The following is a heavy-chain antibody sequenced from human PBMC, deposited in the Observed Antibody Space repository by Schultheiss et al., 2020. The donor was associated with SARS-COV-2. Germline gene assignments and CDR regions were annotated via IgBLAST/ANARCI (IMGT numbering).Heavy chain of an antibody. D-gene: IGHD3-10*01. J-gene: IGHJ6*02. V-gene: IGHV3-30-3*01. CDR3: ARWEMVRAMEWDYYGMDV. CDR2: ISYDGSNK. CDR1: GFTFSNYY. Sequence: GGSLRLSCAASGFTFSNYYMTWIRQAPGKGLEWVAVISYDGSNKYYADSVKGRFTISRDNSKNTLYLQMNSLRAEDTAVYYCARWEMVRAMEWDYYGMDVWGRGTTVTVSS.